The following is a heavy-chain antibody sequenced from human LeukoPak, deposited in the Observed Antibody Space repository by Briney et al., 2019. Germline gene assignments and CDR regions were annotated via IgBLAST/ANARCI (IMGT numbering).Heavy chain of an antibody. J-gene: IGHJ4*02. CDR3: ARGPEPNYYDSSGYDY. V-gene: IGHV1-46*01. CDR2: INPSGGST. Sequence: ASVKVSCKASGYTFTSYYMHWVRQAPGQGLEWMGIINPSGGSTSYAQKFQGRVTMTRDMSTSTVYMELSSLRSEDTAVYYCARGPEPNYYDSSGYDYWGQGTLVTVSS. D-gene: IGHD3-22*01. CDR1: GYTFTSYY.